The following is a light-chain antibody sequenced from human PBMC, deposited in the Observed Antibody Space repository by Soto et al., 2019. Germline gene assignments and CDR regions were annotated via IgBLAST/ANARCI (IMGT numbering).Light chain of an antibody. CDR1: QAISNY. Sequence: DIQMTQSPSSLSASVGDRVTLTCRASQAISNYLAWYQQKPGKVPKLLIYAASTLQSGVPSRFSGSGSAKDFTLSISSLQPEDVATYYCQKCNSAPTFGGGTKVDIK. CDR3: QKCNSAPT. CDR2: AAS. J-gene: IGKJ4*01. V-gene: IGKV1-27*01.